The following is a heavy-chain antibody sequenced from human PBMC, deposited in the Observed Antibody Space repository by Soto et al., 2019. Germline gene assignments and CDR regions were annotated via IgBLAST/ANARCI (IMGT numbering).Heavy chain of an antibody. CDR1: GGSISSYY. V-gene: IGHV4-59*01. CDR3: ARLGAYFSYYMDV. CDR2: IYYSGST. J-gene: IGHJ6*03. Sequence: SETLSLTCTVSGGSISSYYWSWIRQPPGKGLEWIGYIYYSGSTNYNPSLKSRVTISVDTSKNQFSLKLSSVTAADTAVYYCARLGAYFSYYMDVWAKETTVTVSS.